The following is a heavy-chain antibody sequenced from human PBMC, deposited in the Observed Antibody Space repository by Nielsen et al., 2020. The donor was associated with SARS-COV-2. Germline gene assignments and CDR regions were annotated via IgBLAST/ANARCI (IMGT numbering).Heavy chain of an antibody. CDR1: GFTFSNYA. V-gene: IGHV3-23*01. CDR2: FSGRGPSA. J-gene: IGHJ6*02. D-gene: IGHD2-2*01. Sequence: GGSLRLSCAASGFTFSNYAMSWVRQAPGKGLEWVSSFSGRGPSAWSADSVRGRFTTSRDNAKNTLYLQMNSLRAEDTALYYCALLPAASYYYGMDVWGQGTTVTVSS. CDR3: ALLPAASYYYGMDV.